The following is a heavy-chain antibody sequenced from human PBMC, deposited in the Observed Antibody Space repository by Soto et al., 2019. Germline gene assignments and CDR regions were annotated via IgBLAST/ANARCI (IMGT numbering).Heavy chain of an antibody. D-gene: IGHD3-10*01. CDR2: ISYDGSNK. CDR1: GFTFSSYV. CDR3: AKDLVGWFGEFDDAFDI. V-gene: IGHV3-30*18. J-gene: IGHJ3*02. Sequence: PGGSLRLSCAASGFTFSSYVMHWVRQAPGKGLEWVAVISYDGSNKYYADSVKGRFTISRDNSKNTLYLQMNSLRAEDTAVYYCAKDLVGWFGEFDDAFDIWGQGTMVTVSS.